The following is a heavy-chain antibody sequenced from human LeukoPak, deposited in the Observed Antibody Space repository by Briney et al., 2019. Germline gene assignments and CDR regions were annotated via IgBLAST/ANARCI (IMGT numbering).Heavy chain of an antibody. D-gene: IGHD6-13*01. V-gene: IGHV3-30-3*01. CDR2: ISYDGSNK. J-gene: IGHJ4*02. CDR3: ARGHLAAAGTGGY. Sequence: GGPLRLSCAASGFTFSSYAMHWVRQAPGKGLEWVAVISYDGSNKYYADSVKGRFTISRDNSKNTLYLQMNSLRAEDTAVYYCARGHLAAAGTGGYWGQGTLVTVSS. CDR1: GFTFSSYA.